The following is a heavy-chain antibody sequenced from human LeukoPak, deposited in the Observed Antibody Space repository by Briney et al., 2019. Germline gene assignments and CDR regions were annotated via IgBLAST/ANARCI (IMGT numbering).Heavy chain of an antibody. CDR1: GFTFSSHA. CDR2: ISYDGDNE. Sequence: SGRSLRLSCAPSGFTFSSHAMHWVRQAPGQGLDWVAIISYDGDNEFYADSVRGRFTVSRDNSKNTLHLQMNSLGPQDTAVYFCARDRGRLGMAVVDTDPNKGNILGYYYGMDVWGQGTTVAVSS. J-gene: IGHJ6*02. V-gene: IGHV3-30-3*01. CDR3: ARDRGRLGMAVVDTDPNKGNILGYYYGMDV. D-gene: IGHD6-19*01.